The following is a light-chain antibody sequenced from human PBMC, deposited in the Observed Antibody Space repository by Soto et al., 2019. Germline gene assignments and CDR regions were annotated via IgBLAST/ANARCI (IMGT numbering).Light chain of an antibody. Sequence: QSVLTQPPSASGTPGQTITISCSGSNSNIGSHTVNWYQHLPGTAPKLLIYSNDQRPSGVPDRLSGSKSGTSASLAIYGLQSEDEADYYCSAWDDSLYLVFGEGTKLTVL. CDR2: SND. V-gene: IGLV1-44*01. J-gene: IGLJ3*02. CDR3: SAWDDSLYLV. CDR1: NSNIGSHT.